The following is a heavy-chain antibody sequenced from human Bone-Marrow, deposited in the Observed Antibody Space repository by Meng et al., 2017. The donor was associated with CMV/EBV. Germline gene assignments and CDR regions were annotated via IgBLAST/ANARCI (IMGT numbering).Heavy chain of an antibody. J-gene: IGHJ6*01. D-gene: IGHD2-15*01. Sequence: SETLSLTCSVSGGSISSTNSYWAWIRQSPGKGLEWIGSIYYSGTTYYRPSLKSRVTISVDTSKNQFSLKLTSVTAADTAVDYCARERCSGGSCYSLAMDVWGQGTTVTVSS. CDR2: IYYSGTT. CDR3: ARERCSGGSCYSLAMDV. V-gene: IGHV4-39*07. CDR1: GGSISSTNSY.